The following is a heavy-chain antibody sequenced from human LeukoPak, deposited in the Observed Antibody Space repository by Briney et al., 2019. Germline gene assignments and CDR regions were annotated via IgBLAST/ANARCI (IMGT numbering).Heavy chain of an antibody. CDR1: GGSISNYY. D-gene: IGHD2-2*01. CDR3: ARQGYCTSTTCYYYYGMAV. J-gene: IGHJ6*02. Sequence: SETLSLTCTVSGGSISNYYWNWIRLPPGKGLEWIGYIYHSGSTYYSPSLKSRVTISVDTSKNQFSLKLSSVTAADTAVYYCARQGYCTSTTCYYYYGMAVWGQGTTVTVSS. V-gene: IGHV4-59*08. CDR2: IYHSGST.